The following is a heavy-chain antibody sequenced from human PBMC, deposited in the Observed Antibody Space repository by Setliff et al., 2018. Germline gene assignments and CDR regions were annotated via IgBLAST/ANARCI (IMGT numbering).Heavy chain of an antibody. CDR2: INHSGST. CDR1: GGSFSGYY. V-gene: IGHV4-34*01. D-gene: IGHD1-26*01. Sequence: PSETLSLTCAVYGGSFSGYYWSWIRQPPGKGLEWIGEINHSGSTNYNPSLKSRVTIPVDTSKNQFSLKLSSVTAADTAVYYCARWGENSGRPDWRAFDIWGQGTMVTVSS. J-gene: IGHJ3*02. CDR3: ARWGENSGRPDWRAFDI.